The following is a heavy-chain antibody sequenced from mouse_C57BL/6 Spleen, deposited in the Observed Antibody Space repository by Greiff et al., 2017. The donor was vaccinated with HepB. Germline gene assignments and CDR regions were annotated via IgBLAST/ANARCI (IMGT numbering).Heavy chain of an antibody. Sequence: VQLKESGPELVKPGASVKIPCKASGYTFTDYNMDWVKQSHGKSLEWIGDINPNNGGTIYNQKFKGKATLTVDKSSSTAYMELRSLTSEDTAVYYCARLSAYGDYFDYWGQGTTLTVSS. D-gene: IGHD1-1*02. V-gene: IGHV1-18*01. CDR2: INPNNGGT. J-gene: IGHJ2*01. CDR3: ARLSAYGDYFDY. CDR1: GYTFTDYN.